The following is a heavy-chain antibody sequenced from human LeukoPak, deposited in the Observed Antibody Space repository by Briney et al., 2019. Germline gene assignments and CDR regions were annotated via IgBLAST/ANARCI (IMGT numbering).Heavy chain of an antibody. D-gene: IGHD3-3*01. CDR2: IYYSGST. CDR1: GGSISSSSYY. V-gene: IGHV4-39*07. Sequence: SETLSLTCTVSGGSISSSSYYWGWIRQPPGKGLEWIGSIYYSGSTYYNPSLKSRVTISVDTSKNQFSLKLSSVTAADTAVYYCARDSELRFLEWLLVFDYWGQGTLVTVSS. J-gene: IGHJ4*02. CDR3: ARDSELRFLEWLLVFDY.